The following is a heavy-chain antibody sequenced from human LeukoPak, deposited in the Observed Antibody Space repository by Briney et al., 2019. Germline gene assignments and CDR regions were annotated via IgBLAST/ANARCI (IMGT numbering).Heavy chain of an antibody. D-gene: IGHD3-22*01. J-gene: IGHJ4*02. Sequence: ASVKVSCKASGYTFTCYYMHWVRQAPGQGLEWMGWINPNSGGTNYAQKFQGRVTMTRDTSISTAYMELSRLRSDDTAVYYCARDSRGSSGYYYYWGQGTLVTVSS. CDR3: ARDSRGSSGYYYY. CDR2: INPNSGGT. CDR1: GYTFTCYY. V-gene: IGHV1-2*02.